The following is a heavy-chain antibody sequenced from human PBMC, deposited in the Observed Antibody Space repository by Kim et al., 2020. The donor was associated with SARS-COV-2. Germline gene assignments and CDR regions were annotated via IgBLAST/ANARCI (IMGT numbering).Heavy chain of an antibody. V-gene: IGHV3-30-3*01. CDR1: GFTFSSYA. CDR3: ARDGDSGYGSGSPHAFDI. CDR2: ISYDGSNK. Sequence: GGSLRLSCAASGFTFSSYAMHWVRQAPGKGLEWVAVISYDGSNKYYADSVKGRFTISRDNSKNTLYLQMNSLRAEDTAVYYCARDGDSGYGSGSPHAFDIWGQGTMVTVSS. D-gene: IGHD3-10*01. J-gene: IGHJ3*02.